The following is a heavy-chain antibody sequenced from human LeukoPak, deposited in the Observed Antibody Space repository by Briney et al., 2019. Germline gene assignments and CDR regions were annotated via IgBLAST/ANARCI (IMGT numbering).Heavy chain of an antibody. Sequence: SETLSLTCAVYGGSFSGYYWSWIRQPPGKGLEWIGEINHSGSTNYNPSLKSRVTISVDTSKNQFSLKLSSVSAADTAVYYCARGRGYSYGYSDYWGQGTLVTVSS. V-gene: IGHV4-34*01. D-gene: IGHD5-18*01. CDR2: INHSGST. CDR3: ARGRGYSYGYSDY. J-gene: IGHJ4*02. CDR1: GGSFSGYY.